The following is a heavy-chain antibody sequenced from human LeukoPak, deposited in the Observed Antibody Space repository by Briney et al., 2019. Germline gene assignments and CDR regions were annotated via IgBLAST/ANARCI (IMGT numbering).Heavy chain of an antibody. CDR2: IKGGGGAT. CDR3: AKCSANYYNDAFDI. D-gene: IGHD3-10*02. J-gene: IGHJ3*02. Sequence: PGGSLRLSCAASGFIFDNYGMNWVRQAPGKGLEWVSFIKGGGGATHYSESVKGRFTISRDNSRNLLYLHMNSLRAEDTAMYYCAKCSANYYNDAFDIWGRGTMVTVSS. CDR1: GFIFDNYG. V-gene: IGHV3-23*01.